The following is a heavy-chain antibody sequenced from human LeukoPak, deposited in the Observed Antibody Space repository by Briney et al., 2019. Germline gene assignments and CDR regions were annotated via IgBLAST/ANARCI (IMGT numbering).Heavy chain of an antibody. D-gene: IGHD6-6*01. V-gene: IGHV4-59*11. CDR2: IYYSGNT. Sequence: SETLSLTCTVSGGSISSHYWSWVRQPPGKGLEWIGYIYYSGNTNYTPSLKSRVTISVDTSKNQFSLKLSSVTAADTAVYYCAGVIAARRPNWFDPWGQGTLVTVSS. CDR1: GGSISSHY. J-gene: IGHJ5*02. CDR3: AGVIAARRPNWFDP.